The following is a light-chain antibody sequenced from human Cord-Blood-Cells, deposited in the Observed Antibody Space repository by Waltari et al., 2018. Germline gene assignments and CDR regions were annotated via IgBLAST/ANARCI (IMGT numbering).Light chain of an antibody. CDR1: SSDVGGYNN. V-gene: IGLV2-14*01. CDR3: SSYTSSSTYV. CDR2: EVS. Sequence: QSALTHPASVSGSPGQSITISSPGTSSDVGGYNNVPWHQQHPGKAPKPMINEVSNRPSGVSNRCSGAKSGNTASLTISGLQAEDEADYYCSSYTSSSTYVFGTGTKVTVL. J-gene: IGLJ1*01.